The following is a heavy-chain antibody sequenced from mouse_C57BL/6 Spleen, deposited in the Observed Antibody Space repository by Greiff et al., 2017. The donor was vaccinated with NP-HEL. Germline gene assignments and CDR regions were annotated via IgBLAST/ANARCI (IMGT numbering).Heavy chain of an antibody. J-gene: IGHJ4*01. CDR2: INPSNGGN. CDR1: GYTFTSYW. Sequence: QVQLQQPGTELVKPGASVKLSCKASGYTFTSYWMHWVKQRPGQGLEWIGNINPSNGGNNYNEKFKSKATLTVDKSSSTAYMQLSSLTSEDSAVYYCARDGIPITTVVDYYAMDYWGQGTSVTVSS. CDR3: ARDGIPITTVVDYYAMDY. D-gene: IGHD1-1*01. V-gene: IGHV1-53*01.